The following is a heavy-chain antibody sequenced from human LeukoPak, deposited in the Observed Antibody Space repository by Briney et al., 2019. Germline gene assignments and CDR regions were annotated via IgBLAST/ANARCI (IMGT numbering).Heavy chain of an antibody. Sequence: GGSLRLSCAASGFTFSSYSMNWVRQAPGKGLEWVSSISSSSSYIYYADSVKGRFTTSRDNAKNSLYLQMNSLRAEDTAVYYCARLLVGATDYWGQGTLVTVSS. CDR1: GFTFSSYS. V-gene: IGHV3-21*01. CDR3: ARLLVGATDY. J-gene: IGHJ4*02. D-gene: IGHD1-26*01. CDR2: ISSSSSYI.